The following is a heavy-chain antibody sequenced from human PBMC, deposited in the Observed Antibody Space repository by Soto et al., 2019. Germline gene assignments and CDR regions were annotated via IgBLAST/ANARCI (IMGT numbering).Heavy chain of an antibody. CDR2: IHYSGST. J-gene: IGHJ5*02. D-gene: IGHD3-22*01. CDR1: GGSISSGGYY. CDR3: ANSRGNFFDP. Sequence: PSETLSLTCTVSGGSISSGGYYWSWIRQPPGKGLEWIGYIHYSGSTIYNPSLKSRVIISVDTSKNQFPLKLSSVTAADTAIYYCANSRGNFFDPWGQGTLVTVS. V-gene: IGHV4-61*08.